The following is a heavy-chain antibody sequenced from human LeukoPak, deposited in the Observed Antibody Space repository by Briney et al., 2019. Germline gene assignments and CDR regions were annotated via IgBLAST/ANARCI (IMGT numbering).Heavy chain of an antibody. CDR1: GFTFRTYW. D-gene: IGHD3-22*01. V-gene: IGHV3-74*01. CDR3: ARRYHYDSSGYQFDY. Sequence: GGSLRLSCAASGFTFRTYWMHWVRQAPGKGLVWVSRIDAEGTTTTYADSVKGRFTISGDNAKNTLYPQMNSLRAEDTAVYYCARRYHYDSSGYQFDYWGQGTLVTVSS. J-gene: IGHJ4*02. CDR2: IDAEGTTT.